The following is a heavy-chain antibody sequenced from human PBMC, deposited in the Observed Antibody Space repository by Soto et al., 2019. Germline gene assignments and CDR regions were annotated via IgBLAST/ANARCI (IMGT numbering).Heavy chain of an antibody. Sequence: ASVKVSCRSSGYTCSMSGISWVRQAPGQGLEWMGWISGYNGNTNYEQKFQDRVTMTTDTTTNTAYMELRSLGSDDTAVYYCAREGPRPYYYYGMDVWGQGTTVTVSS. CDR2: ISGYNGNT. CDR3: AREGPRPYYYYGMDV. J-gene: IGHJ6*02. V-gene: IGHV1-18*01. CDR1: GYTCSMSG.